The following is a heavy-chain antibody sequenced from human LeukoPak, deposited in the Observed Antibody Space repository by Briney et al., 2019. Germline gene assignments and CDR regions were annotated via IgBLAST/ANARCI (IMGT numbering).Heavy chain of an antibody. Sequence: GGSLRLSCAASGFTFSSYGMHWVRQAPGKGLEWVAVISYDGSNKYYADSVKGRFTVSRDNAKNSLYVQMNSLRVEDTAVYYCATPAAGPRAEYSHYWGQGTLVTVSS. J-gene: IGHJ1*01. V-gene: IGHV3-30*03. CDR3: ATPAAGPRAEYSHY. CDR1: GFTFSSYG. CDR2: ISYDGSNK. D-gene: IGHD6-13*01.